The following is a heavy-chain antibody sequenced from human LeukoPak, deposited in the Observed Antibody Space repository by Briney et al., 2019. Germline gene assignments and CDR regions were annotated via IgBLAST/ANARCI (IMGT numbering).Heavy chain of an antibody. CDR2: IYYSGST. J-gene: IGHJ3*02. CDR3: AREDSSSWEHAFDI. D-gene: IGHD6-13*01. CDR1: GGSISSYY. Sequence: SETLSLTCTVSGGSISSYYWSWIRQPPGKGLEWIGYIYYSGSTNYNPSLKSRVTISVDTSKNQFSLKLSSVTAADTAAYYCAREDSSSWEHAFDIWGQGTMVTVSS. V-gene: IGHV4-59*08.